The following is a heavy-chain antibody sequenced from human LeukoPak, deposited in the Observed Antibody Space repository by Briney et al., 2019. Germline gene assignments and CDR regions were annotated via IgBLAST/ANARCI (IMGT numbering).Heavy chain of an antibody. Sequence: GGSLRLSCTVSGFTVSSNSMSCVRQAPGKGLEWVSFIYSDNTHYSDSVKGRFTISRDNAKNSLYLQMNSLRAEDTALYYCAKDITWLVRKDAFDIWGQGTMVTVSS. CDR1: GFTVSSNS. CDR3: AKDITWLVRKDAFDI. V-gene: IGHV3-53*05. J-gene: IGHJ3*02. CDR2: IYSDNT. D-gene: IGHD6-19*01.